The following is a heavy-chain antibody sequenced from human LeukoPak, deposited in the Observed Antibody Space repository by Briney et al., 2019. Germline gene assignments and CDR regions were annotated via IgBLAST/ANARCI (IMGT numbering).Heavy chain of an antibody. Sequence: SEPLSLTCTVSGRSISSGGYYWSWIRQHPGKGLEWIGYIYYSGSTYYNPSLKSRVTISVDTSKNQFSLKLSSVTAADTAVYYCARVGGYSYGYVIDYWGQGTLVTVSS. V-gene: IGHV4-31*03. CDR1: GRSISSGGYY. CDR3: ARVGGYSYGYVIDY. CDR2: IYYSGST. J-gene: IGHJ4*02. D-gene: IGHD5-18*01.